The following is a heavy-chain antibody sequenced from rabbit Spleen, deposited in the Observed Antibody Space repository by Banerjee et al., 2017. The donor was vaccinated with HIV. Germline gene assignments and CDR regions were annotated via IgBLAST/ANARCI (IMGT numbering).Heavy chain of an antibody. CDR1: GFSFSSGYY. CDR3: AREAAYVSYSGTYGGL. D-gene: IGHD7-1*01. V-gene: IGHV1S45*01. Sequence: QEQLVESGGGLVQPEGSLTLTCTASGFSFSSGYYMCWVRQAPGKGLEWIGCIDTGSSGSTYYASWAKGRFTISKASSTTVTLQMTSLTAADTATYFCAREAAYVSYSGTYGGLWGPGTLVTVS. J-gene: IGHJ4*01. CDR2: IDTGSSGST.